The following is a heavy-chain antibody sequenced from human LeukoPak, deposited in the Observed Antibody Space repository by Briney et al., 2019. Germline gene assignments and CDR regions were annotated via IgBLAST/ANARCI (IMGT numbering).Heavy chain of an antibody. Sequence: GGSLRLSCAASGFTFSSYAMSWVRQAPGKGLEWVSAISGSGGSTYHADSVKGRFTISRDNSKNTVYLQMNTLRAEDTALYYRAKVASAYYFDYWGQGTLVTVSS. CDR2: ISGSGGST. CDR3: AKVASAYYFDY. V-gene: IGHV3-23*01. CDR1: GFTFSSYA. J-gene: IGHJ4*02. D-gene: IGHD6-25*01.